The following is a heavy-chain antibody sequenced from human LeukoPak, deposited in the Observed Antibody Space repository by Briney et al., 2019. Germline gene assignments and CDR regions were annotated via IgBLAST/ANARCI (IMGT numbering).Heavy chain of an antibody. Sequence: SETLSLTCTVSTGSITTNSYYWGWLRQPPGKGLEWIGTTFHRGSTYYNPSLKSRVTITVDTSKNQFSLNLNSVTSAYTAVYYCARPWGVGAPFDPWGPGTLVTVSS. D-gene: IGHD1-26*01. CDR2: TFHRGST. V-gene: IGHV4-39*01. J-gene: IGHJ5*02. CDR1: TGSITTNSYY. CDR3: ARPWGVGAPFDP.